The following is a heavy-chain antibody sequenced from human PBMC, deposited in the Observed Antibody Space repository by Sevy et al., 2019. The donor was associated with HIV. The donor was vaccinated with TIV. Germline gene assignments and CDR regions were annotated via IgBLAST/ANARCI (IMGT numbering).Heavy chain of an antibody. D-gene: IGHD3-22*01. CDR1: GFTFSSYA. V-gene: IGHV3-30-3*01. CDR3: ARAGGSGYDSSGRYAFDL. Sequence: GGSLRLSCAASGFTFSSYAMHWVRQAPGKGLEWVAVISYDGSNKYYADSVKGRFTISRDNSKNTLYLQMNSLRAEDTAVYYCARAGGSGYDSSGRYAFDLWGQGTMVTVSS. J-gene: IGHJ3*01. CDR2: ISYDGSNK.